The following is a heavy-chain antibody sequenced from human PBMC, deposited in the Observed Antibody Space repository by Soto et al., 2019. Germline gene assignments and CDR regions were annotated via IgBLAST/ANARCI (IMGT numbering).Heavy chain of an antibody. V-gene: IGHV3-74*03. J-gene: IGHJ4*02. CDR1: GFTFSNNW. CDR2: IKSDGSTT. CDR3: ASAAPFNYGGNSGFDF. Sequence: GGSLRLSCSASGFTFSNNWIHWVRQAPGKGLVWVSGIKSDGSTTTYADSVKGRFTISRDNAKNTLYLQMNSLRAEDTAVYYCASAAPFNYGGNSGFDFWGQGTLVTVSS. D-gene: IGHD4-17*01.